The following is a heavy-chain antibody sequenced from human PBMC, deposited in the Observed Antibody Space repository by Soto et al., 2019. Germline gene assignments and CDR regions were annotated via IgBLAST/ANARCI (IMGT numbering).Heavy chain of an antibody. V-gene: IGHV4-31*03. CDR1: GGSISSGGYF. J-gene: IGHJ4*02. CDR3: AREPSI. Sequence: QVQLQESGPGLVKPSQTLSLTCTVSGGSISSGGYFWNWIRQHPGKGLEWIGYIYYSGVTYYNPSRKNRVTISVDASKNQFSLRLSSVTAADAAVYYCAREPSIWGQGSLVTVSS. CDR2: IYYSGVT.